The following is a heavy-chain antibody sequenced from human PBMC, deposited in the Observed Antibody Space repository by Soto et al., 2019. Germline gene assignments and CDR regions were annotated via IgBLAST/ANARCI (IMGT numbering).Heavy chain of an antibody. CDR1: GYSFTTYW. CDR2: IYPGDSDS. J-gene: IGHJ4*02. Sequence: EVQLVQSGAEVKKPGESLKISCKGSGYSFTTYWIGWVRQMPGKGLEWMGVIYPGDSDSRYRPSFQGRVTMSADRSIGTVYLQWSSLKASDSAIYYCARQGGGWEPARRLDHWGQGTLVTVSS. CDR3: ARQGGGWEPARRLDH. D-gene: IGHD1-26*01. V-gene: IGHV5-51*01.